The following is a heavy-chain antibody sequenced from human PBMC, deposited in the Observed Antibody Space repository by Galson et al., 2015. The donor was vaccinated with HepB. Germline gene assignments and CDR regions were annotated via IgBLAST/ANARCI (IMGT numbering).Heavy chain of an antibody. Sequence: ETLSLTCAVSGYSISSGYYWGWIRQPPGKGLEWIGSIYHSGSTYYNPSLKSRVTISVDTSKNQFSLKLSSVTAADTAVYYCARRVSFLEWLFDYWGQGTLVTVSS. CDR3: ARRVSFLEWLFDY. D-gene: IGHD3-3*02. CDR1: GYSISSGYY. J-gene: IGHJ4*02. V-gene: IGHV4-38-2*01. CDR2: IYHSGST.